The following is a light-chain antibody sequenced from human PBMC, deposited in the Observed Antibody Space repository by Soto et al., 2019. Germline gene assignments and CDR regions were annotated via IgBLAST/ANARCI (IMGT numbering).Light chain of an antibody. J-gene: IGLJ1*01. V-gene: IGLV2-14*01. CDR1: SSDVGGYNS. CDR3: SSYTRSSTYV. CDR2: EVT. Sequence: QSALTQPASVSGSPGQSITISCTGTSSDVGGYNSVSWYQQHPGKAPKVMIYEVTNRPSGISNRFSGSKSGNTASLTISGLQAEDEADYYCSSYTRSSTYVFGTGTKRTVL.